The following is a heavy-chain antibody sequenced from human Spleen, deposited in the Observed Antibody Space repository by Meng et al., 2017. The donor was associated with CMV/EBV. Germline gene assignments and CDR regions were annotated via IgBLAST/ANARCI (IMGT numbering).Heavy chain of an antibody. D-gene: IGHD5-24*01. Sequence: GESLKISCASSGFTFSSYSMNWVRQAPGKGLEWVSYLSSSSTTIYYADSVKGRFTISSDNAKNSLYLQMNSLRTEDTALYYCAKDMKMADYYYGMDVWGQGTTVTVFS. J-gene: IGHJ6*02. CDR1: GFTFSSYS. CDR3: AKDMKMADYYYGMDV. V-gene: IGHV3-48*04. CDR2: LSSSSTTI.